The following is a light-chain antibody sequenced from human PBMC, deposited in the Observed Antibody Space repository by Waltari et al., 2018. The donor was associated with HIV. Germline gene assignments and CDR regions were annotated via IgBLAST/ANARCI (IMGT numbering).Light chain of an antibody. CDR1: QSVDSDS. CDR2: GAI. CDR3: HQYGGSPLT. V-gene: IGKV3-20*01. J-gene: IGKJ4*01. Sequence: EILLTQSPGTLSLSPGERATLSCRASQSVDSDSLAWYQLRPGRAPRLLVYGAINRATDIPDRFSGSGSGTAFTLSINGLEPEDSALYFCHQYGGSPLTFGAGTKVEIK.